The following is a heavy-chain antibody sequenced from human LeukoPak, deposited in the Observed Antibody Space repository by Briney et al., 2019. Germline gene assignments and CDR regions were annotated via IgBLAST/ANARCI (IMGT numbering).Heavy chain of an antibody. CDR1: GGSISSYY. Sequence: SETLSLTCTVSGGSISSYYWSWIRQPAGKGLEWIGRIYTSGSTNYNPSLKSRVTMSVDTSKNQFSLKLSSVTAADTAVYYCARDSTYDFWTANGMDVRGQGTTVTVSS. CDR2: IYTSGST. V-gene: IGHV4-4*07. D-gene: IGHD3-3*01. CDR3: ARDSTYDFWTANGMDV. J-gene: IGHJ6*02.